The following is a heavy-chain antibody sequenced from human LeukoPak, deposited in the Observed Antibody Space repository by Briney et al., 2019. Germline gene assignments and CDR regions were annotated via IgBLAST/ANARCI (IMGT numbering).Heavy chain of an antibody. CDR2: IYYSGST. D-gene: IGHD4-17*01. CDR3: ASGNYGDYEGYYHYMDV. J-gene: IGHJ6*03. CDR1: GGSISSSSYY. V-gene: IGHV4-39*07. Sequence: SSETLSLTCTVSGGSISSSSYYWGWIRQPPGKGLEWIGSIYYSGSTYYNPSLKSRVTISVDTSKNQFSLKLSSVTAADTAVYYCASGNYGDYEGYYHYMDVWGKGTTVTISS.